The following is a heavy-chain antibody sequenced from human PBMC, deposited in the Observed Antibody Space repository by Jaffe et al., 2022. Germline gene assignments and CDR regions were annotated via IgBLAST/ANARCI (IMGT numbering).Heavy chain of an antibody. Sequence: EVQLVESGGGFVQPGRSLRVSCTASGFTFRDYAMSWVRQAPGKGLEWVGVIRSTLYVGTTEYAASVEGRFSISRDDSKSISYLQMNSLKTEDTAVYYCARGGLFSGSDGGGFDVWGQGTMVTVSS. D-gene: IGHD1-26*01. CDR3: ARGGLFSGSDGGGFDV. V-gene: IGHV3-49*04. CDR2: IRSTLYVGTT. CDR1: GFTFRDYA. J-gene: IGHJ3*01.